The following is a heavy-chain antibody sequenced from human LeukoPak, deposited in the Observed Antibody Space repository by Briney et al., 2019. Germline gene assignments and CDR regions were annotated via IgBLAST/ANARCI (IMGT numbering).Heavy chain of an antibody. CDR3: ARTYYYSSGSSYYYYYGMDV. CDR1: GFTFSSYE. Sequence: GGSLRLSCAASGFTFSSYEMNWVRQAPGKGLEWVSYIGSSGSTIYYADSVKGRFTISRDNAKNSLYLQMNSLRAEDTAVYYCARTYYYSSGSSYYYYYGMDVWGQGTTVTVSS. J-gene: IGHJ6*02. V-gene: IGHV3-48*03. D-gene: IGHD3-10*01. CDR2: IGSSGSTI.